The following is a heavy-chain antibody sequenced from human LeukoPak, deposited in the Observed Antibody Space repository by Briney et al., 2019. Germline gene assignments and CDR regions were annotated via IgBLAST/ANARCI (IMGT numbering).Heavy chain of an antibody. Sequence: ASVKVSCKASGYTFTSYDINWVRQATGQGLEWMGWMNPNSGNTGYAQKFQGRVTITRNTSTSTVYMELSSLRSEDTAVYYCARDHPDSSGWYVGYNWFDPWGQGTLVTVSS. CDR2: MNPNSGNT. J-gene: IGHJ5*02. D-gene: IGHD6-19*01. CDR3: ARDHPDSSGWYVGYNWFDP. CDR1: GYTFTSYD. V-gene: IGHV1-8*03.